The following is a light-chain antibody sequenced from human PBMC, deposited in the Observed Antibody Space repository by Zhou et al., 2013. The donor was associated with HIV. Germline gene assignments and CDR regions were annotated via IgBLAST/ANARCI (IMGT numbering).Light chain of an antibody. CDR2: KTS. CDR1: QSVRHDS. CDR3: QQYGSSPWT. V-gene: IGKV3-20*01. Sequence: VLTQSPGTLSLSPGERATLSCRASQSVRHDSLAWYQLKPGRAPRLLIYKTSNRATGTPDRFSGSGSGTDFTLTISRLEPEDFAVYYCQQYGSSPWTFGQGTKVEIK. J-gene: IGKJ1*01.